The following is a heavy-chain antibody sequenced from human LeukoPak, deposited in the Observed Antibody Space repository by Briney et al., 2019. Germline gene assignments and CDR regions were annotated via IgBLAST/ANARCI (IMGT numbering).Heavy chain of an antibody. Sequence: GGSLRLSCAASGFAFSSDVMSWVRQAPGKGLEWVSAISGSGGRTYYADSVKGRFTISRDNSKNTLYLQMNSLRAEDTAVYYCAKVRAPRQYYFDYWGQGTLVTVSS. CDR2: ISGSGGRT. D-gene: IGHD1-26*01. J-gene: IGHJ4*02. V-gene: IGHV3-23*01. CDR3: AKVRAPRQYYFDY. CDR1: GFAFSSDV.